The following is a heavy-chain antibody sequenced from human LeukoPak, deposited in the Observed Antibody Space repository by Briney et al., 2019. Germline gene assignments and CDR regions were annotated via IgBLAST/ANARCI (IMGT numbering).Heavy chain of an antibody. V-gene: IGHV4-59*01. CDR2: IYGSGST. J-gene: IGHJ5*02. CDR3: ARHGYSSGSLAWFDP. CDR1: GGSISSYY. Sequence: PSETLSLTCTVSGGSISSYYWSWIRQPPGKGLEWIGHIYGSGSTNYNPSLKSRVTLSVDTSKNQFSLKLSSETAADTAVYYCARHGYSSGSLAWFDPRGQGTQVTVSS. D-gene: IGHD6-19*01.